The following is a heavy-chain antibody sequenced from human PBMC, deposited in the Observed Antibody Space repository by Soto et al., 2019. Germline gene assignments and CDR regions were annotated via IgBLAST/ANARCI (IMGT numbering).Heavy chain of an antibody. V-gene: IGHV4-31*03. J-gene: IGHJ4*02. CDR1: GGSISSGGYY. D-gene: IGHD4-17*01. CDR3: ATADYGGNSGEDY. CDR2: IYYSGST. Sequence: PSETLSLTCTVSGGSISSGGYYWSWIRQHPGKGLEWIGYIYYSGSTYYNPSLKSRVTISVDTSKNQFSLKLSSVTAADTAVYYCATADYGGNSGEDYWGQGTLVTVSS.